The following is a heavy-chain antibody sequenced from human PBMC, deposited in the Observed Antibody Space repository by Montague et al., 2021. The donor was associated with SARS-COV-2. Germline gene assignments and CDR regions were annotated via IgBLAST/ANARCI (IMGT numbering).Heavy chain of an antibody. J-gene: IGHJ4*02. CDR1: GDSMTYFY. CDR2: IFYRGTT. Sequence: SETLSLTCTVSGDSMTYFYWSWIRQTPEKGLQWIGYIFYRGTTKYNPSLESRVTITVDTSKDQFYPKLNSVTAADTAVYYCARGATTTFDYVGQGTGVIVSS. CDR3: ARGATTTFDY. D-gene: IGHD1-1*01. V-gene: IGHV4-59*01.